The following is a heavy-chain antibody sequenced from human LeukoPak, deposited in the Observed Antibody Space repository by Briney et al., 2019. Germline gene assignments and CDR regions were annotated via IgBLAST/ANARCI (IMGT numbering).Heavy chain of an antibody. CDR3: ARVALSYGPGWFDP. J-gene: IGHJ5*02. Sequence: ASVKVSCKASGYTVTGYYMHWVRQAPGQGLEWMGWINPNSGGTNYAQKFQGRVTMTRDTSISTAYMELSRLRSDDTAVYYCARVALSYGPGWFDPWGQGTLVTVSS. CDR1: GYTVTGYY. CDR2: INPNSGGT. D-gene: IGHD5-18*01. V-gene: IGHV1-2*02.